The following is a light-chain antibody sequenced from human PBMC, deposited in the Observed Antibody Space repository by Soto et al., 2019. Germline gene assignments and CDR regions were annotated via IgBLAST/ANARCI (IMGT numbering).Light chain of an antibody. V-gene: IGKV3-20*01. Sequence: EIVLTQSPGTLSLSPGERATLSCRASQSVSSSYLAWYQQEPGQAPRLLIYGASSRATGIPGRFSGSGSGTDFTLTISRLEPEDFAVYYCQQYGRSPFTFCPGTKVD. CDR1: QSVSSSY. CDR3: QQYGRSPFT. CDR2: GAS. J-gene: IGKJ3*01.